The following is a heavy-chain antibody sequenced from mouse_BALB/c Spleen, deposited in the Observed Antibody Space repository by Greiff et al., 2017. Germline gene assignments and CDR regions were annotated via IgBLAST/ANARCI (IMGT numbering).Heavy chain of an antibody. Sequence: EVKLVESGGGLVKPGGSLKLSCAASGFTFSSYTMSWVRQTPEKRLEWVATISSGGSYTYYPDSVKGRFTISRDNAKNTLYLQMSSLKSEDTAMYYCTREYYYGSSYWYFDVWGAGTTVTVSS. V-gene: IGHV5-6-4*01. CDR2: ISSGGSYT. D-gene: IGHD1-1*01. CDR3: TREYYYGSSYWYFDV. J-gene: IGHJ1*01. CDR1: GFTFSSYT.